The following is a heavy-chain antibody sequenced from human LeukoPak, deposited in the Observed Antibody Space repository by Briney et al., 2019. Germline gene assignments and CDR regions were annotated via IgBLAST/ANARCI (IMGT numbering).Heavy chain of an antibody. CDR2: IYYSGST. CDR1: GGSISSSSYY. CDR3: AREGSAAAAGRNYYYYMDV. J-gene: IGHJ6*03. Sequence: SETLSLTCTVSGGSISSSSYYWGWIRQPPGKGLEWIGSIYYSGSTYYNPSLKSRVTISVDTSKNQFSLKLSSVTAADTAVYYCAREGSAAAAGRNYYYYMDVWGKGTTVTVSS. V-gene: IGHV4-39*07. D-gene: IGHD6-13*01.